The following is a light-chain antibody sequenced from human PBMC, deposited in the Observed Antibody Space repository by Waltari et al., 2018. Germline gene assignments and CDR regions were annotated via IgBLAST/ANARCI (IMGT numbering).Light chain of an antibody. V-gene: IGKV3-15*01. CDR2: DAS. CDR1: QSVSSN. CDR3: QQYSNWPRT. J-gene: IGKJ1*01. Sequence: EILMTQSPTTLSVSPGERATLSCRASQSVSSNLVWYQQKPGQAPRLLIYDASTRATGIPARFSGSGYGTEFSLTISSLQSEDFAVYYCQQYSNWPRTFDQGTKVDIK.